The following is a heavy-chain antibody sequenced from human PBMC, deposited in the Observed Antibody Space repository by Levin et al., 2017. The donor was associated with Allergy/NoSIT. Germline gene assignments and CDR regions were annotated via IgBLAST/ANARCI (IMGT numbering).Heavy chain of an antibody. CDR3: AREENFYDSSGRFRVSAF. Sequence: PSETLSLTCTVSGGSFSGYQWSWIRHSPGKGLEWIVEVDHSGNPKYNPSLKSRVTISLDTSKNQFSLKLSSLTAADPADYYFAREENFYDSSGRFRVSAFWGQGTPVTVSS. J-gene: IGHJ4*02. CDR1: GGSFSGYQ. V-gene: IGHV4-34*01. CDR2: VDHSGNP. D-gene: IGHD3-22*01.